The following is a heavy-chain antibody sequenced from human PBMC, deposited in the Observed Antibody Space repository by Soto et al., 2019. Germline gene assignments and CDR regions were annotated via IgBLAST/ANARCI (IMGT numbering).Heavy chain of an antibody. V-gene: IGHV1-8*01. Sequence: QVPLVQSGAEVKKPGASVKVSCKASGYTFTSYDINWVRQATGQGLEWMGWMNPNSGNTGYAQKFQGRVTMTRNTSISTAYMGLSSLRSEDTAVYYCARGPGSWYYYYMDVWGKGTTVTVSS. D-gene: IGHD6-13*01. CDR1: GYTFTSYD. J-gene: IGHJ6*03. CDR2: MNPNSGNT. CDR3: ARGPGSWYYYYMDV.